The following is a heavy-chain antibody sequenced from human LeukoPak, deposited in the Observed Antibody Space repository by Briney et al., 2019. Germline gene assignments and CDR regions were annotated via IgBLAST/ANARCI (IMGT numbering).Heavy chain of an antibody. CDR3: AKGRYYDSSGYYYPDGP. V-gene: IGHV3-23*01. J-gene: IGHJ4*02. Sequence: GGSLRLSCAASGFTFSSYAMSGVRQAPGKGLEWGSAISGSGGSTYYADSVKGRFTISRDNSKNPLYLQMNSLRAEDTAVYYCAKGRYYDSSGYYYPDGPWGQGTLVTVSS. CDR2: ISGSGGST. D-gene: IGHD3-22*01. CDR1: GFTFSSYA.